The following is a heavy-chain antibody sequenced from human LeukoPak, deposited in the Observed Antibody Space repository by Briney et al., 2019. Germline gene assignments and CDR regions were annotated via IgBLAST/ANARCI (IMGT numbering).Heavy chain of an antibody. J-gene: IGHJ4*02. V-gene: IGHV3-7*01. CDR2: ITQGGSDK. Sequence: GGSLRLSCEASGFTLSNRWMTRVRQAPGKGLEWVATITQGGSDKFYVDSVKGRFTISGDNAKNSLYLQMNSLRAEDTAVYYCARDPFELWGQGTLVTVSS. D-gene: IGHD1-26*01. CDR3: ARDPFEL. CDR1: GFTLSNRW.